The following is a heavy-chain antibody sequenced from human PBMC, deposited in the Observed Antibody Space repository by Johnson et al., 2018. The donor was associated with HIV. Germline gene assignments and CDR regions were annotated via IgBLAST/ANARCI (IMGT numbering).Heavy chain of an antibody. CDR3: ARTNWNDDAGGAIDI. D-gene: IGHD1-1*01. J-gene: IGHJ3*02. V-gene: IGHV3-23*04. Sequence: VQLVESGGGLEQPGGSLRLSCAASGITFSSFGMHWVRQAPGKGLEWVSAISAGGDNTYYADSVAGRFTISRDNSKNTLYLQMNSLRAEDTAVYYCARTNWNDDAGGAIDIWGQGTTVTVSS. CDR2: ISAGGDNT. CDR1: GITFSSFG.